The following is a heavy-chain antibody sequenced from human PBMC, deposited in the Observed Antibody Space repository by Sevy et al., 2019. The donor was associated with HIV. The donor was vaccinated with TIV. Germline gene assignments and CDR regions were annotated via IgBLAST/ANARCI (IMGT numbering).Heavy chain of an antibody. CDR1: GFIFSTYG. J-gene: IGHJ6*02. CDR3: AKMQGGSYNYYGMDV. Sequence: GGSLRLSCAASGFIFSTYGIHWVRQAPGKGLEWVAVISYDGSEKYYADSVRGRFTISRDNSKNTLYLQMNSLRVEDKGIYYCAKMQGGSYNYYGMDVWGQGTTVTVSS. D-gene: IGHD1-26*01. CDR2: ISYDGSEK. V-gene: IGHV3-30*18.